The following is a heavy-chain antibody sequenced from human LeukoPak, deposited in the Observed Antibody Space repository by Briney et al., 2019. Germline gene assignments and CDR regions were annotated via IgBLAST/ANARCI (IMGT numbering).Heavy chain of an antibody. Sequence: SETLSLTCTVSGGSISSYYWIWIRQPPGKGLEWIGYIYYSGSTNYNPSLKSRVTISVDTSKNQFSLKLSSVTAADTAVYYCARHPKRITIFGAFDYWGQGTLVTVSS. D-gene: IGHD3-3*01. CDR3: ARHPKRITIFGAFDY. CDR1: GGSISSYY. CDR2: IYYSGST. V-gene: IGHV4-59*01. J-gene: IGHJ4*02.